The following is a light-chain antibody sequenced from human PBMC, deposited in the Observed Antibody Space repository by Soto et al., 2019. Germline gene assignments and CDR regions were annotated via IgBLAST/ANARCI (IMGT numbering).Light chain of an antibody. CDR3: RSYSCNNYFV. CDR2: EVS. CDR1: SSDVGAYNY. Sequence: QSVLTQPPSASGSPGPSVTISCTGTSSDVGAYNYVSWYQQHPGKAPKLMIYEVSQRPSGVPDRFSGSKSGNTASLTVSGLQAEDEAYYYCRSYSCNNYFVFGPGTKGTVI. J-gene: IGLJ1*01. V-gene: IGLV2-8*01.